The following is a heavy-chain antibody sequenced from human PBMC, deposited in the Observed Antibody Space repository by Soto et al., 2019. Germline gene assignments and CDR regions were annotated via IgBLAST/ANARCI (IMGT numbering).Heavy chain of an antibody. J-gene: IGHJ5*02. CDR1: GGSISSSSYY. D-gene: IGHD1-26*01. V-gene: IGHV4-39*01. Sequence: PSETLSLTCTVSGGSISSSSYYWGWIRQPPGKGLEWIGSIYYSGSTYYNPSLKSRVTISVDTSKNQFSLKLSSVTAADTAVYYCARQEGWTYSGSLDIGGFDPWGQGTLVTVSS. CDR3: ARQEGWTYSGSLDIGGFDP. CDR2: IYYSGST.